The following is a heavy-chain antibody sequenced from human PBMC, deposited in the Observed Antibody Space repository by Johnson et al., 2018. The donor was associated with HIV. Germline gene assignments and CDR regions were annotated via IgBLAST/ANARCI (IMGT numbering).Heavy chain of an antibody. V-gene: IGHV3-30*02. Sequence: QVQLVESGGGLIQPGGSLRLSCAASGFTFSSYGMHWVRQAPGKGLEWVAFIRYDGSNKYYADSVKGRFTISRDNSKNTLYLQMNSLRAEDTAVYYCATHLNDYGDTLTDDAFDIWGQGTLVTVSS. CDR1: GFTFSSYG. D-gene: IGHD4-17*01. CDR2: IRYDGSNK. CDR3: ATHLNDYGDTLTDDAFDI. J-gene: IGHJ3*02.